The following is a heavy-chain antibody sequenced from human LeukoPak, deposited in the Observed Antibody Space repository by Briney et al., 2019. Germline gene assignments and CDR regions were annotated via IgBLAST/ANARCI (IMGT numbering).Heavy chain of an antibody. CDR2: IYYSGST. J-gene: IGHJ4*02. V-gene: IGHV4-59*01. D-gene: IGHD1-26*01. CDR1: GGSISSYY. CDR3: ARESGNYQRNEVFAYDY. Sequence: SETLSLTCTVSGGSISSYYWSWIRQPPGKGLEWMGYIYYSGSTNYNPSLKSRVTISVDTSKNQLSLKLSYVPAADTAVYYCARESGNYQRNEVFAYDYWGQGTLVTVSS.